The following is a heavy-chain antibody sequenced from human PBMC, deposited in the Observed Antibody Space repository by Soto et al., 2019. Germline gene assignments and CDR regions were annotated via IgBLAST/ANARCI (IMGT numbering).Heavy chain of an antibody. J-gene: IGHJ1*01. D-gene: IGHD3-22*01. Sequence: SRCCYFGVWLRLPPVKGLECVATIYSSGATYYNKSLKSRLTISVDTSKNQFSLRLSSMTAADTAMYYCARYYHTSNRPYFHHWGQGTRGT. V-gene: IGHV4-39*01. CDR2: IYSSGAT. CDR3: ARYYHTSNRPYFHH. CDR1: SRCCYF.